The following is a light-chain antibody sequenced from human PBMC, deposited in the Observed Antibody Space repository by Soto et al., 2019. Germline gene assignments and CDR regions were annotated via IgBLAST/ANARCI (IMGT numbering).Light chain of an antibody. V-gene: IGKV3-20*01. CDR1: QSLTTRY. CDR3: QQYASSLVYT. J-gene: IGKJ2*01. CDR2: AAS. Sequence: EIVLTQSPGTLSLSPGETATLSCRASQSLTTRYLAWYQQKPGQAPRLLIYAASTSATGTPDRFSGSGSGTDFTLTISSLEPEDFAVYFCQQYASSLVYTFGQVTKLEIK.